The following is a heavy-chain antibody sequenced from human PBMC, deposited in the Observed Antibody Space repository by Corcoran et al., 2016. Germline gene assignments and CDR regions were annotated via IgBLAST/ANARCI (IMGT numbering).Heavy chain of an antibody. Sequence: QVTLKESGPALVKPTQTLTLTCTFSGFSLSTSGMRVSWIRQPPGKALEWLARIDWDDDKFYSTSLKTRLTISKDTSKNQVVLTMTNMDPVYTATYYCARIGPRSVGFFDIWGQGTMVTVSS. CDR3: ARIGPRSVGFFDI. D-gene: IGHD1-26*01. CDR2: IDWDDDK. CDR1: GFSLSTSGMR. J-gene: IGHJ3*02. V-gene: IGHV2-70*04.